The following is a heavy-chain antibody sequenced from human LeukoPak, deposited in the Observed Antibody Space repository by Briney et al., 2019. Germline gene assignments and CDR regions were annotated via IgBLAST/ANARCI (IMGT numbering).Heavy chain of an antibody. CDR3: ARDPGRDYYDSSGYDYYYYGMDV. D-gene: IGHD3-22*01. Sequence: SETLSLTCTVSGGSISSGGYYWSWIRQHPGKGLEWIGYIYYSGSTYYNPSLKSRVTISVDTSKNQFSLKLSPVTAADTAVYYCARDPGRDYYDSSGYDYYYYGMDVWGQGTTVTVSS. CDR2: IYYSGST. V-gene: IGHV4-31*03. CDR1: GGSISSGGYY. J-gene: IGHJ6*02.